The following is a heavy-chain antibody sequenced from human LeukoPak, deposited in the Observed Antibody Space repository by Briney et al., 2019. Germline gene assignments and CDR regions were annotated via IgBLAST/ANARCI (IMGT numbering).Heavy chain of an antibody. CDR3: ARDRGKRTPALAPIDY. CDR2: IWYDGSNK. Sequence: GGSLRLSCAASGFTFSSYGMHWVRQAPGKGLEWVAVIWYDGSNKYYADSVKGRFTISRDNSKNTLYLQMSSLRAEDTAVYYCARDRGKRTPALAPIDYWGQGTLVTVSS. V-gene: IGHV3-33*01. D-gene: IGHD5-12*01. CDR1: GFTFSSYG. J-gene: IGHJ4*02.